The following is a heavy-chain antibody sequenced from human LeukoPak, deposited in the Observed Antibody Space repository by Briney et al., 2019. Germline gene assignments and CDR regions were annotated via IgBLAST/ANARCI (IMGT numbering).Heavy chain of an antibody. CDR2: IYTSGST. CDR3: TRRAGTDSNGAFDI. V-gene: IGHV4-4*07. J-gene: IGHJ3*02. Sequence: SETLSLTCTVSGGSISSYYWSWIRQPAGKGLEWIGRIYTSGSTNYNPSLKSRVTISVDTSKNQFSLKLSSVTAADTAVYYCTRRAGTDSNGAFDIWGQGTMVTVSS. CDR1: GGSISSYY. D-gene: IGHD6-19*01.